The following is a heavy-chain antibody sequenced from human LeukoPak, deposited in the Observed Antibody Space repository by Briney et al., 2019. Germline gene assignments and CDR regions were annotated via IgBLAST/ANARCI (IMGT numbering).Heavy chain of an antibody. CDR1: GGTFSSYA. V-gene: IGHV1-69*13. D-gene: IGHD5-24*01. CDR3: ARAGGYNLYYFDY. J-gene: IGHJ4*02. CDR2: IIPIFGTA. Sequence: SVKVTCKASGGTFSSYAISWVRQAPGQGLEWMGGIIPIFGTANYAQKFQGRVTITADESTSTPYMELSSLRSEDTAVYYCARAGGYNLYYFDYWGQGTLVTVSS.